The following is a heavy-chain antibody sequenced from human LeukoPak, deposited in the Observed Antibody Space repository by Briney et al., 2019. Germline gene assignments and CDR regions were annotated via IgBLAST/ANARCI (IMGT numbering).Heavy chain of an antibody. CDR3: ARASQLTWIPDY. CDR1: GFTFSSYD. D-gene: IGHD5-18*01. V-gene: IGHV3-13*01. CDR2: IGTAGDT. J-gene: IGHJ4*02. Sequence: PGGSLSLSCAASGFTFSSYDMHWVRQATGRGLEWVSDIGTAGDTYYPGSVKGRFTISRENAKNSLYLQTNSLRAGDTAGYYCARASQLTWIPDYWGQGTLVTVSS.